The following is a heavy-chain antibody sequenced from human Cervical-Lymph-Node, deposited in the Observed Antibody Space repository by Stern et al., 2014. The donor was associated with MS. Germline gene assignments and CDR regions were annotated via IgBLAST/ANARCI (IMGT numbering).Heavy chain of an antibody. CDR3: ARRGGQQLIHFDY. Sequence: QLQLQESGPGLVKPSGTLSLTCVVSGDFVTHNWWSWVRQAPGKGLAWIGEISHSGGTMYNPSLKGRLTLFLDKSKNQLSLELNSVTAADTAVYYCARRGGQQLIHFDYWGQGTLVTVSS. CDR1: GDFVTHNW. CDR2: ISHSGGT. J-gene: IGHJ4*02. V-gene: IGHV4-4*02. D-gene: IGHD6-13*01.